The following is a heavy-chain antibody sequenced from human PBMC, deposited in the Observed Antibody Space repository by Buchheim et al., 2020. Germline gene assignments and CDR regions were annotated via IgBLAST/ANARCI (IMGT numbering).Heavy chain of an antibody. CDR1: GYIFSSYY. D-gene: IGHD1-26*01. J-gene: IGHJ5*02. CDR2: MNPNSGNT. CDR3: ARAIVGATGGDWFDP. V-gene: IGHV1-8*01. Sequence: QVQLVQSGTEEKKPGASVTVSCKASGYIFSSYYMHWVRQAPGQGLEWMGWMNPNSGNTGYAQKFQGRVTMTRNTSISTAYMELSSLRSEDTAVYYCARAIVGATGGDWFDPWGQGTL.